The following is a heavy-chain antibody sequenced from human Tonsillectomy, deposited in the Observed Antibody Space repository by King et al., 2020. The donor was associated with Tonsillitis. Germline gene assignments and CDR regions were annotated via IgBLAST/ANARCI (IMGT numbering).Heavy chain of an antibody. CDR3: ARIQWLANYYYYYMDV. Sequence: QLQESGPGLVKPSETLSLTCTVSSGSISSASYYWGWIRLPPGMGLEWIGSVYYSGSTSYNPSLMGRVTLSVDTSKNQFSLKLSSVTAADPAVYYCARIQWLANYYYYYMDVWGKGTTVTVAS. J-gene: IGHJ6*03. CDR2: VYYSGST. D-gene: IGHD6-19*01. CDR1: SGSISSASYY. V-gene: IGHV4-39*01.